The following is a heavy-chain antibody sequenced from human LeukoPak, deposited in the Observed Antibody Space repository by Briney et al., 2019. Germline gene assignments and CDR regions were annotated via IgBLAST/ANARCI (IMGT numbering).Heavy chain of an antibody. CDR3: ARDLTGASDY. D-gene: IGHD3-16*01. CDR2: IKQDGSEK. V-gene: IGHV3-7*01. Sequence: AGGSLRLSCAASGFTFSSYGMSWVRQAPGKGLEWVASIKQDGSEKYHMDSVKGRFTISRDNAKNSLYLQMNSLGAEDTAVYYCARDLTGASDYWGQGTLVTVSS. CDR1: GFTFSSYG. J-gene: IGHJ4*02.